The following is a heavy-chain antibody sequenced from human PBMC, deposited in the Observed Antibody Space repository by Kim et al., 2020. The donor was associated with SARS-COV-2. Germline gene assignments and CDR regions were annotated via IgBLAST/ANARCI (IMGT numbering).Heavy chain of an antibody. V-gene: IGHV3-30-3*01. CDR3: ASVRSGYYFDAFDI. D-gene: IGHD3-22*01. CDR1: GFTFSSYA. CDR2: ISYDGSNK. J-gene: IGHJ3*02. Sequence: GGSLRLSCAASGFTFSSYAMHWVRQAPGKGLEWVAVISYDGSNKYYADSVKGRFTISRDNSKNTLYLQMNSLRAEDTAVYYCASVRSGYYFDAFDICGQGTMVSVSS.